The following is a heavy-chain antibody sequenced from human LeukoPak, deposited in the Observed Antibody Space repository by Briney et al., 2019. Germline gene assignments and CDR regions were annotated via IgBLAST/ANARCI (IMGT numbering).Heavy chain of an antibody. V-gene: IGHV3-23*01. J-gene: IGHJ4*02. Sequence: GGSLRLSCTASGFTFSTYGMSWVRQAPGKGLEWVSAISGSGGSTYYADSVKGRFTISRDNSKNTLYLQMNSLRAEDTAVYYCAKDWSDAATDYWGQGTLVTVSS. CDR2: ISGSGGST. D-gene: IGHD6-25*01. CDR3: AKDWSDAATDY. CDR1: GFTFSTYG.